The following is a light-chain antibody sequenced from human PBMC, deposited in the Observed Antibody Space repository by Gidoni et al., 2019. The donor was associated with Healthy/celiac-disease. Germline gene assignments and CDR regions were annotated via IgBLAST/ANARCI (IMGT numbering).Light chain of an antibody. J-gene: IGKJ4*01. CDR3: QQYNSYPLT. V-gene: IGKV1-5*03. CDR1: QSIRSW. Sequence: EIQLTQSPSTPSASVGDRVTITCRASQSIRSWLAWYQQKPGKAPKLLIYKASSLESGVPSRFSGSGSGTEFTLTISSLQPDDFATYYCQQYNSYPLTFGGGTKVEIK. CDR2: KAS.